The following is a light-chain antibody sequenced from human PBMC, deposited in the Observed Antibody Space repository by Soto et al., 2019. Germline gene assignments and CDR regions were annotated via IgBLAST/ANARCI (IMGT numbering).Light chain of an antibody. Sequence: EIVLTHSPATLSVSPGERATLSCRASQSVGSNLAWYQQRPGQPPRLLIYDASTRATDIPARFSGGGSGTEFTLTISSLQSVDFAVYYCQQYNNWPYTFGQGTQLQIK. J-gene: IGKJ2*01. V-gene: IGKV3-15*01. CDR3: QQYNNWPYT. CDR2: DAS. CDR1: QSVGSN.